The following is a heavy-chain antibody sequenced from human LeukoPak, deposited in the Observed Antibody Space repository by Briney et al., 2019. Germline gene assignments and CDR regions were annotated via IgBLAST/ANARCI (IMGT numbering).Heavy chain of an antibody. CDR2: IFGSGGST. CDR3: ANSMALAGVFDY. J-gene: IGHJ4*02. CDR1: RFTFSSHA. Sequence: GGSLRLSCAASRFTFSSHAMNWVRQAPGKGLEWVSTIFGSGGSTYYADSVKGRFTISRDNSKNTLYLQMNSLRAEDTAVYYWANSMALAGVFDYWGQGTLVAVSS. D-gene: IGHD6-19*01. V-gene: IGHV3-23*01.